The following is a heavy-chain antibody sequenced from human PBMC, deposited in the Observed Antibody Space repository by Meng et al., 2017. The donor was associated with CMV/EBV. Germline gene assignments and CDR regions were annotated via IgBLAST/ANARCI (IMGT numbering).Heavy chain of an antibody. J-gene: IGHJ4*02. CDR1: GLNSNAYW. Sequence: GGSLRLSCVASGLNSNAYWMTWVRQVPGKALEWVANIKQDGTEKYYVPSVKGRFIISRDNAKSSLYLQMNDLRVEDTAVYYCATTTNGCFDNWGQGALVTVSS. D-gene: IGHD2-8*01. CDR2: IKQDGTEK. V-gene: IGHV3-7*01. CDR3: ATTTNGCFDN.